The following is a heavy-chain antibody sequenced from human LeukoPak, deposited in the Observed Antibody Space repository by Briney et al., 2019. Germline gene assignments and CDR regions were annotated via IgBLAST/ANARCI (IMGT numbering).Heavy chain of an antibody. J-gene: IGHJ3*02. Sequence: GASVKVSCKASGYTFTSYGISWVRQAPGQGLEWMGWISTYNGNTYYAQKLQGSVTMTTDTSTSTAYMELRSLRSDDTAAYYCARDQGIADAFDIWGQGTMVTVSS. V-gene: IGHV1-18*01. CDR2: ISTYNGNT. CDR1: GYTFTSYG. CDR3: ARDQGIADAFDI. D-gene: IGHD6-13*01.